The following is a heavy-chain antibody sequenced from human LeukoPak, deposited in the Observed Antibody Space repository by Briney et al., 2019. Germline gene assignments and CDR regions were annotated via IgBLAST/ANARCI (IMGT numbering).Heavy chain of an antibody. CDR1: GFTFSRYW. CDR2: MKQDRSQK. V-gene: IGHV3-7*01. CDR3: ARGGTFDI. J-gene: IGHJ3*02. Sequence: GESLRLSCVASGFTFSRYWMTWFRQAPGKGLEWVANMKQDRSQKNYVDSVKGRFTISRDNARKSLFLQMNSLRGEDTAVYYCARGGTFDIWGQGTRVTVSS.